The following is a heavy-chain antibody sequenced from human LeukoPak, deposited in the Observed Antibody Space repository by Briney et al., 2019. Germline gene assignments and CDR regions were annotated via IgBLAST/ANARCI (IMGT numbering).Heavy chain of an antibody. CDR3: ARRAHNLEWFDP. Sequence: GESLKISCKGSGYSFTTYWIGWVRQMPGKGLEWMGIIYPGDSDTRYSPSFQGQVTISADKSINTAYLQWTSLKASDTAIYYCARRAHNLEWFDPWGQGTLVTVSS. D-gene: IGHD1-1*01. CDR2: IYPGDSDT. V-gene: IGHV5-51*01. CDR1: GYSFTTYW. J-gene: IGHJ5*02.